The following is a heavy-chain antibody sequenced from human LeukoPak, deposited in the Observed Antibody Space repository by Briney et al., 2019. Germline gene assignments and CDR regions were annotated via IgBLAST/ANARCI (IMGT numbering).Heavy chain of an antibody. V-gene: IGHV3-21*04. CDR1: GFTFSSYS. Sequence: GGSLRLSCAASGFTFSSYSMNWVRQAPGKGLEWVSSISSSSSYIYYADSVKGRFAISRDNAKNSLYLQMNSLRAEDTAVYYCARGASHYYDSSPGYWGQGTLVTVSS. D-gene: IGHD3-22*01. J-gene: IGHJ4*02. CDR3: ARGASHYYDSSPGY. CDR2: ISSSSSYI.